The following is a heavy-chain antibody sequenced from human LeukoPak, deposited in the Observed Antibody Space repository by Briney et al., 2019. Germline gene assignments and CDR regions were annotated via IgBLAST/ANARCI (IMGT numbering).Heavy chain of an antibody. D-gene: IGHD1-14*01. Sequence: PGGSLRLSCAASGFTFSSFWMSWVRQAPGKGLEWVAVISYDGSNKYYADSVKGRFTISRDNSKNTLYFQMNSLIYEDTAVYYCAKTGFQWGEYFYYMDVWGKGTTVTVSS. J-gene: IGHJ6*03. CDR1: GFTFSSFW. CDR3: AKTGFQWGEYFYYMDV. CDR2: ISYDGSNK. V-gene: IGHV3-30*18.